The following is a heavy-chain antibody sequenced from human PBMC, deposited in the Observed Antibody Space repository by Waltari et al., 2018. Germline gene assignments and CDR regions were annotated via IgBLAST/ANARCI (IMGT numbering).Heavy chain of an antibody. J-gene: IGHJ4*02. Sequence: EVQLVESGGGLVQPGGSRRLSGAASGVSFGSCWRTWVRQAPGKGLEWVANIKQDGSEEYYVDSVKGRFTISKDNAKNSLYLQMNSLRAEDTAVYFCARERRGQSGWYYFDFWGQGSLVTVSS. V-gene: IGHV3-7*01. CDR3: ARERRGQSGWYYFDF. CDR1: GVSFGSCW. D-gene: IGHD6-19*01. CDR2: IKQDGSEE.